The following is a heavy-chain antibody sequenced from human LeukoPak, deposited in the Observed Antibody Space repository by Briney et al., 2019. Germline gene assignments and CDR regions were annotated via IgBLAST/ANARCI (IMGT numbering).Heavy chain of an antibody. Sequence: ASVKVSCKTSGYTFTTYYMHWVRQAPGQGLEWMGWINPNSGGTNYAQKFQGRVTMTRDTSISTAYMELSRLRSDDTAVYYCARDGVGYYDSSGYYYFQHWGQGTLVTVSS. CDR1: GYTFTTYY. J-gene: IGHJ1*01. CDR2: INPNSGGT. CDR3: ARDGVGYYDSSGYYYFQH. V-gene: IGHV1-2*02. D-gene: IGHD3-22*01.